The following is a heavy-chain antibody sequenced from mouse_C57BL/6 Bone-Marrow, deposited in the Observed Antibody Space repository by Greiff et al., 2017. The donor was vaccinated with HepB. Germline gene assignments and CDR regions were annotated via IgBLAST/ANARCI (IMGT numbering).Heavy chain of an antibody. J-gene: IGHJ3*01. Sequence: QVQLQQSGPELVKPGASVKISCKASGYAFSSSWMNWVKQRPGKGLEWIGRIYPGDGDTNYTGKFKGKATLTADKSYSTAYMQLSSLTSEDSAVYFCARGGYYGSSPWFAYWGQGTLVTVSA. CDR2: IYPGDGDT. CDR3: ARGGYYGSSPWFAY. V-gene: IGHV1-82*01. CDR1: GYAFSSSW. D-gene: IGHD1-1*01.